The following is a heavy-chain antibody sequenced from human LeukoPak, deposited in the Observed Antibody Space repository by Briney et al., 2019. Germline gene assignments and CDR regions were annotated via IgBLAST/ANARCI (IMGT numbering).Heavy chain of an antibody. J-gene: IGHJ4*02. D-gene: IGHD6-13*01. CDR2: IYTSGST. CDR1: GGSISSYY. Sequence: PSETLSLTCTVSGGSISSYYWSWIRQPAGKGLEWIGRIYTSGSTNYNPSLKSRVTMSVDTSNNQFSLKVNSVTAADTAFYYCAREEYSSDWYGHDSWGQGTLVTVSS. CDR3: AREEYSSDWYGHDS. V-gene: IGHV4-4*07.